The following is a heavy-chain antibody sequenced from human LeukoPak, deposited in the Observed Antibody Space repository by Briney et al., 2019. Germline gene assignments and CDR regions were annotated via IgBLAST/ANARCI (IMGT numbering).Heavy chain of an antibody. V-gene: IGHV4-31*03. CDR2: IYYSGST. J-gene: IGHJ5*02. CDR1: GGSISSGGYY. D-gene: IGHD3-10*01. Sequence: SQTLSLTCTVSGGSISSGGYYWSWIRQHPGKGLEWIGYIYYSGSTYYNPSLKSRVTISVDTSKNQFSLKLGSVTAADTALYYCARSESYAKWFDPWGQGTLVTVSS. CDR3: ARSESYAKWFDP.